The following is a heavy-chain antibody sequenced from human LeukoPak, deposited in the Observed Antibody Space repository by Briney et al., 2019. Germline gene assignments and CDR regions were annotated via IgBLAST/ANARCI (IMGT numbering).Heavy chain of an antibody. Sequence: GGSLRLSCAASGFTFSIYAMNWVRQAPGKGLEWVSSISANGGETHYADSVKGRFTISRDNSKNTLYLQVNSLRAEDTAVYYCAKGLYDFWSGYSSNGMDVWGQGTTVTVSS. J-gene: IGHJ6*02. V-gene: IGHV3-23*01. D-gene: IGHD3-3*01. CDR3: AKGLYDFWSGYSSNGMDV. CDR1: GFTFSIYA. CDR2: ISANGGET.